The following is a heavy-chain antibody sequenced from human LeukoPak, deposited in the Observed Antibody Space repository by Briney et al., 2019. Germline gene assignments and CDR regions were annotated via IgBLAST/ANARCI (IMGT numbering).Heavy chain of an antibody. J-gene: IGHJ4*02. Sequence: PGGPLRLSCAASGFTFSDYSMNWVRQAPGKGLEWVSSIYSSSSYIYYADSVKGRFTISRDNAKNSLYLQMNSLRTEDTAVYYCARVGGTITDLDYWGQGTLVTVSS. CDR1: GFTFSDYS. V-gene: IGHV3-21*01. D-gene: IGHD3-10*01. CDR3: ARVGGTITDLDY. CDR2: IYSSSSYI.